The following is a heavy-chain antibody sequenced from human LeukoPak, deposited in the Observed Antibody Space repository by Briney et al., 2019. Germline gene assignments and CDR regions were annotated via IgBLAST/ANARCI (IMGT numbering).Heavy chain of an antibody. CDR3: ARVLAIFGLDTTDFYMDV. D-gene: IGHD3/OR15-3a*01. V-gene: IGHV4-59*11. CDR1: GASISSHY. Sequence: SETLSLTCAVSGASISSHYWSWIRQPPGKGLEWVGYTSGSISDNPSLKSRVAVSVDPSQNQVSLSLTSVTAADTAVYYCARVLAIFGLDTTDFYMDVWGKGTTVTVSS. CDR2: TSGSI. J-gene: IGHJ6*03.